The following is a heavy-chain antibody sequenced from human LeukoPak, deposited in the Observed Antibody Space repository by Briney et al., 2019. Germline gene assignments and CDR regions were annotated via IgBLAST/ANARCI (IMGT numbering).Heavy chain of an antibody. CDR1: GYTFTGYY. CDR2: INPNSGGT. V-gene: IGHV1-2*02. J-gene: IGHJ4*02. Sequence: GASVKVSCKASGYTFTGYYMHWVRQAPGQGLEWMGWINPNSGGTNYAQKFQGRVTMTRDTSISTAYMELSRLRSDDTAVYYCARDAWLRSGPPRYWGQGTLVTVSS. CDR3: ARDAWLRSGPPRY. D-gene: IGHD5-12*01.